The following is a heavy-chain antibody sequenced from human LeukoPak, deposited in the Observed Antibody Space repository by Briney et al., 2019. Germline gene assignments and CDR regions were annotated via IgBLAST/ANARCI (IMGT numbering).Heavy chain of an antibody. V-gene: IGHV3-48*01. Sequence: GSLRLSCAASGFTFSSYSMNWVRQAPGKGLEWVSYISSSSSTIYYADSVKGRFTISRDNAKNSLYLQMNSLRAEDTAVYYCARPPWSAEYYSDYWGQGTLVTVSS. CDR2: ISSSSSTI. CDR1: GFTFSSYS. CDR3: ARPPWSAEYYSDY. J-gene: IGHJ4*02. D-gene: IGHD3-10*01.